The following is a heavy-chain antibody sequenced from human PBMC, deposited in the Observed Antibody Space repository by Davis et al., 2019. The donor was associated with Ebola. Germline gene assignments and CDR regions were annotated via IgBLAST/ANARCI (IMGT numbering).Heavy chain of an antibody. J-gene: IGHJ4*02. D-gene: IGHD6-19*01. CDR3: ARVGGWPYYFDY. V-gene: IGHV1-3*01. Sequence: ASVKVSCKASGYTFTSYAMHWVRQAPGQRLEWMGWINAGNGNTKYSQKFQGRVTITRDTSASTAYMELSSLRSEDTAVYYCARVGGWPYYFDYWGQGTLVTVSS. CDR2: INAGNGNT. CDR1: GYTFTSYA.